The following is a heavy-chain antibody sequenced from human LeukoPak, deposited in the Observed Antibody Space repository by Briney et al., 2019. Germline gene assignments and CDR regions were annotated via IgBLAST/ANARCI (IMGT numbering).Heavy chain of an antibody. CDR2: ISSSSSTI. V-gene: IGHV3-48*02. CDR1: GFTFSTYS. CDR3: VRDKAQWLRYNWFDP. D-gene: IGHD6-19*01. Sequence: PGGSLRLSCAASGFTFSTYSMNWVRQAPGKGLEWVSYISSSSSTIYYADFVKGRFTISRDDAKNSLYLQMNSLRDEDTAVYYCVRDKAQWLRYNWFDPWGQGTLVTVSS. J-gene: IGHJ5*02.